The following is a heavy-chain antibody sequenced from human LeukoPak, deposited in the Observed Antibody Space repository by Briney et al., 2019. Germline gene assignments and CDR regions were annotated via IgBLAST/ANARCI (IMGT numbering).Heavy chain of an antibody. J-gene: IGHJ4*02. CDR2: INPNSGGT. D-gene: IGHD5-12*01. Sequence: ASVTVSCKASGYTFTDYYIHWVRRAPGQGLEWMGWINPNSGGTNYAQKFQGRVTMTRDTSISTAYMELSRLRSDDTAVYYCARDLRLGGYELFDYWGQGTLVTVSS. V-gene: IGHV1-2*02. CDR3: ARDLRLGGYELFDY. CDR1: GYTFTDYY.